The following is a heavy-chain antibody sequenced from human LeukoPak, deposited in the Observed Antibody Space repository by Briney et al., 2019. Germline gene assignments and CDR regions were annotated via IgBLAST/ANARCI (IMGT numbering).Heavy chain of an antibody. CDR1: GYSFPNYW. J-gene: IGHJ6*02. Sequence: GESLKISCKSSGYSFPNYWIGWARQMPGKGLEWMGIIYPGDSDTRYSPSFQGQVTISADKSISTAYLQWSSLKASDTAMYYCARHLSGSYYPMDVWGQGTTVTVSS. D-gene: IGHD1-26*01. CDR3: ARHLSGSYYPMDV. V-gene: IGHV5-51*01. CDR2: IYPGDSDT.